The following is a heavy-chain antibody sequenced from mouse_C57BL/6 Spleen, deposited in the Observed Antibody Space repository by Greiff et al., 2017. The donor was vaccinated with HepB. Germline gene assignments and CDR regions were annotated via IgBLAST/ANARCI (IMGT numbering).Heavy chain of an antibody. CDR1: GYTFTSYW. J-gene: IGHJ3*01. V-gene: IGHV1-55*01. D-gene: IGHD1-1*01. Sequence: VNLVESGAELVKPGASVKMSCKASGYTFTSYWITWVKQRPGQGLEWIGDIYPGSGSTNYNEKFKSKATLTVDTSSSTAYMQLSSLTSEDSAVYYCANYYGSSYGAYWGQGTLVTVSA. CDR2: IYPGSGST. CDR3: ANYYGSSYGAY.